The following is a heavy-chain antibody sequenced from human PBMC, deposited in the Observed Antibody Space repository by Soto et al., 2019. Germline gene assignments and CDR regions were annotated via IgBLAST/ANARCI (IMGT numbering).Heavy chain of an antibody. D-gene: IGHD6-13*01. Sequence: LVKISCKSSGGTFSSYDLSWLRQAPGQGMEWMGGIXPIXXTXXXXXKXXGRVTITADESTSTAYMELSSLRSEDTAVYYCARDTREDSSSWRFAHWGQGTLVTVSS. CDR2: IXPIXXTX. CDR3: ARDTREDSSSWRFAH. CDR1: GGTFSSYD. J-gene: IGHJ4*02. V-gene: IGHV1-69*13.